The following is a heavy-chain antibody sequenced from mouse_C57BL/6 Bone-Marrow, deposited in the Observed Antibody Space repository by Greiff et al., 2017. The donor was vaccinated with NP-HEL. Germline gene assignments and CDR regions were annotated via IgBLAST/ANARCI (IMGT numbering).Heavy chain of an antibody. D-gene: IGHD1-1*01. CDR2: IYPGSGNT. CDR3: AGDFLLYYYGSRPYAMDY. Sequence: VQLQQSGPELVKPGASVKISCKASGYSFTSYYIPWVKQRPGQGLEWIGWIYPGSGNTKYNEKFKGKATLTADTSSSTAYMQLSSLTSEDSAVYYCAGDFLLYYYGSRPYAMDYWGQGTSVTSPQ. V-gene: IGHV1-66*01. CDR1: GYSFTSYY. J-gene: IGHJ4*01.